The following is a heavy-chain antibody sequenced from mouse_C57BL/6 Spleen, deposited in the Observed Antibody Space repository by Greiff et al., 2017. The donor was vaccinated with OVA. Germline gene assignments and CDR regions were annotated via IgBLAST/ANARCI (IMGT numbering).Heavy chain of an antibody. Sequence: EVQGVESGEGLVKPGGSLKLSCAASGFTFSSYAMSWVRQTPEKRLEWVAYISSGGDYIYYADTVKGRFTISRDNARNTLYLQMSSLKSEDTAMYYCTREDYYGSSPAWCAYWGQGTLVTVSA. CDR2: ISSGGDYI. CDR3: TREDYYGSSPAWCAY. D-gene: IGHD1-1*01. V-gene: IGHV5-9-1*02. CDR1: GFTFSSYA. J-gene: IGHJ3*01.